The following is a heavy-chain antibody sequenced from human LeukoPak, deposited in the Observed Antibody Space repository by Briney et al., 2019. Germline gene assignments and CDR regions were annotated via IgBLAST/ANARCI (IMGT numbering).Heavy chain of an antibody. V-gene: IGHV3-30*02. CDR2: IRYDGSDK. CDR1: GFTFSSYG. CDR3: ARRSRDGWYFDY. Sequence: GGSLRLSCAASGFTFSSYGMHWVRQAPGKGLEWVAFIRYDGSDKYYADSVKGRFTISRDNSKNTLYLQMNSLRTEDTAVYYCARRSRDGWYFDYWGQGTLVTVSS. J-gene: IGHJ4*02. D-gene: IGHD5-24*01.